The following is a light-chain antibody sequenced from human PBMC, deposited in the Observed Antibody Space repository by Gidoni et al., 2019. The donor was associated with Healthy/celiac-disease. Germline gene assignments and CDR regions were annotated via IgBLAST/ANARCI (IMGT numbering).Light chain of an antibody. J-gene: IGKJ4*01. Sequence: DIQMTQSPSSVSASVGDRVTITCRASQGISSWLAWYQQKPGKAPQLLIYSASSWQSAVPSRFSGSGARTDFTLTISSLQPADFATYYCQQAYSFPLTFXGXTKVXIK. CDR3: QQAYSFPLT. CDR2: SAS. V-gene: IGKV1-12*01. CDR1: QGISSW.